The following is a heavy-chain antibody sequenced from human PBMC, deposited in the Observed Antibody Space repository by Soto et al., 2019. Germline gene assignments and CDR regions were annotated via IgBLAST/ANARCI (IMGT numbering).Heavy chain of an antibody. J-gene: IGHJ6*02. V-gene: IGHV4-39*01. D-gene: IGHD2-2*01. Sequence: PSETLSLTCTVSGGSVSSSSYSWGWIRQPPGKGLEWIGTIYSSENTYYNPSLETRVTISVDTSQNQFSLKVSSVTVADSAVYYCARLGGYCSSSKCNGYYAMDVWGQGTTVTVSS. CDR2: IYSSENT. CDR3: ARLGGYCSSSKCNGYYAMDV. CDR1: GGSVSSSSYS.